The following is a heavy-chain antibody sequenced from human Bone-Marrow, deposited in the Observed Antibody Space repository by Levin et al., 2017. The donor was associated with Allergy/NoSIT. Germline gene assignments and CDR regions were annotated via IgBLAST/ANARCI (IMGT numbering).Heavy chain of an antibody. Sequence: GESLKISCKASGYGFSAYGISWVRQAPGQGLEWMGWSSGYNGKTIYEQPVQGRVTLTKDTPTSTAYLGRRSLRSDEPGVYFCVRDLGTSMSFGRGDAFDVWGQGTMVTVSS. CDR1: GYGFSAYG. CDR2: SSGYNGKT. CDR3: VRDLGTSMSFGRGDAFDV. J-gene: IGHJ3*01. V-gene: IGHV1-18*01. D-gene: IGHD3-10*01.